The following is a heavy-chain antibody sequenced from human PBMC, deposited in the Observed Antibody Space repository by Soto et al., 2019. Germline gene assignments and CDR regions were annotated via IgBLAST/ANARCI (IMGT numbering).Heavy chain of an antibody. J-gene: IGHJ4*02. CDR2: ISARGGCL. CDR3: AKGSIEYSASVDN. CDR1: GFSFSAYA. Sequence: EVQLLESGGGLVQPGGSLRLSCAAYGFSFSAYAMVGVRQAPVKGLEWVSVISARGGCLYFAGSVKGRFTISRDNYKNVLSLEMNSRRAEDTATSFCAKGSIEYSASVDNWGQGTLVGVSS. D-gene: IGHD5-12*01. V-gene: IGHV3-23*01.